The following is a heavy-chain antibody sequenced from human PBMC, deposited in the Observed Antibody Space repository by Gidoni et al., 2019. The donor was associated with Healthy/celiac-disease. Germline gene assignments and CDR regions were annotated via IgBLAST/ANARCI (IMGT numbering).Heavy chain of an antibody. CDR1: GFTFSSYD. D-gene: IGHD3-3*01. CDR2: ISYDGSNK. V-gene: IGHV3-30*04. CDR3: VRAPRAGYYDFWSGYYWGAFDI. J-gene: IGHJ3*02. Sequence: QVQLVESGGGVVQPGRSLRLSCAASGFTFSSYDMPWVSQAPGKGLEWVAVISYDGSNKYYADSVKGRFTISRDNSKNTLYLQMNSLRAEDTAVYYCVRAPRAGYYDFWSGYYWGAFDIWGQGTMVTVSS.